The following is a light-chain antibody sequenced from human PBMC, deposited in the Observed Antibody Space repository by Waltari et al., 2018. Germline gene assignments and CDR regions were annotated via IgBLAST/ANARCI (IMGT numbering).Light chain of an antibody. J-gene: IGKJ3*01. V-gene: IGKV3-20*01. Sequence: EFVLTQSPGTLSLSPGETATLSCRASQTAAANYLSWYQQKPGQAPRLLIYKTPNRTTGIPDRFIGSGSGTDFTLTISRLEPEDSAVYYCHQYGVTPLFTFGPGTKVDIK. CDR2: KTP. CDR3: HQYGVTPLFT. CDR1: QTAAANY.